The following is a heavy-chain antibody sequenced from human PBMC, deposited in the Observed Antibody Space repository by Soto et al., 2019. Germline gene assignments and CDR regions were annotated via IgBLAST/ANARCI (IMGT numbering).Heavy chain of an antibody. CDR3: ARDWDEWFGAPYYYYMDV. J-gene: IGHJ6*03. V-gene: IGHV1-3*01. CDR1: GYTFTSYA. D-gene: IGHD3-10*01. CDR2: INAGNGNT. Sequence: QVQLVQSGAEVKKPGASVKVSCKASGYTFTSYAMHWVRQAPGQRLEWMGWINAGNGNTKYSQKFQGRVTITRDTSASTAYMELSSLRSEDTAVYYCARDWDEWFGAPYYYYMDVWGKGTTVTVSS.